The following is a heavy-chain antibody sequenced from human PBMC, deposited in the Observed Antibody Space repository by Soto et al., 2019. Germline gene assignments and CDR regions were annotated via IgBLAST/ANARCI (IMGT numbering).Heavy chain of an antibody. J-gene: IGHJ3*02. CDR1: GFTFSSYE. CDR2: ISSSGSTI. CDR3: ARDRGYSGYDNRRDAFDI. Sequence: GGSLRLSCAASGFTFSSYEMNWVRQAPGKGLEWVSYISSSGSTIYYADSVKGRFTISRDNAKNSLYLQMNSLRAEDTAVYYCARDRGYSGYDNRRDAFDIWGQGTMVTVSS. D-gene: IGHD5-12*01. V-gene: IGHV3-48*03.